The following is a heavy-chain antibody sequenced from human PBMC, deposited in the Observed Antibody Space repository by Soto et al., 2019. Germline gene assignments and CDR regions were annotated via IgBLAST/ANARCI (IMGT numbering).Heavy chain of an antibody. Sequence: QPQLQESGPGLVKPSETLSLTCTVSGGSISSSSYYWGWIRQPPGKGLEWIGSIYYSGSTYYNPSLKSRVTISVDTSKNQFSLKLSSVTAADTAVYYCARRDIVATTQIDYWGQGTLVTVSS. CDR2: IYYSGST. D-gene: IGHD5-12*01. J-gene: IGHJ4*02. CDR3: ARRDIVATTQIDY. CDR1: GGSISSSSYY. V-gene: IGHV4-39*01.